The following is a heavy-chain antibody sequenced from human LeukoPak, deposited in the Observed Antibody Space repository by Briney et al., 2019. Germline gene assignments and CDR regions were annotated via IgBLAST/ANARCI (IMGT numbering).Heavy chain of an antibody. CDR2: ISYDGSNK. CDR3: ARDSSSSSTRYYYYYMDV. Sequence: GGSLGLSCAASGFTFSSYAMHWVRQAPGKGLEWVAVISYDGSNKYYADSVKGRFTISRDNSKNTLYLQMNSLRAEDTAVYYCARDSSSSSTRYYYYYMDVWGKGTTVTVSS. CDR1: GFTFSSYA. J-gene: IGHJ6*03. D-gene: IGHD6-13*01. V-gene: IGHV3-30*01.